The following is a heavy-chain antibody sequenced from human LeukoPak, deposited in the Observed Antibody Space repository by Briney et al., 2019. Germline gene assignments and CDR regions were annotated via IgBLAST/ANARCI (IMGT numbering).Heavy chain of an antibody. CDR2: ISDTGGST. V-gene: IGHV3-23*01. CDR1: GFTFSSYG. J-gene: IGHJ4*02. D-gene: IGHD1-1*01. Sequence: SGGTLRLSCAASGFTFSSYGMSWVRQAPGKGLEWVSAISDTGGSTYYADSVKGRFTISRDNAKNSLYLQMNSLRAEDTAVYYCARDLNWETYWGQGTLVTVSS. CDR3: ARDLNWETY.